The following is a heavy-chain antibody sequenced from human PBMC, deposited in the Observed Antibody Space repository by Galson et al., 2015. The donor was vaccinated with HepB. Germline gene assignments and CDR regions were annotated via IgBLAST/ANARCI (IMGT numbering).Heavy chain of an antibody. D-gene: IGHD6-19*01. CDR2: ISGSGGST. J-gene: IGHJ4*02. V-gene: IGHV3-23*01. CDR1: GFTFSDYY. CDR3: ASGAVAGPFDY. Sequence: SLRLSCAASGFTFSDYYMSWIRQAPGKGLEWVSAISGSGGSTYYADSVKGRFTISRDNSKNTLYLQMNSLRAEDTAVYYCASGAVAGPFDYWGQGTLVTVSS.